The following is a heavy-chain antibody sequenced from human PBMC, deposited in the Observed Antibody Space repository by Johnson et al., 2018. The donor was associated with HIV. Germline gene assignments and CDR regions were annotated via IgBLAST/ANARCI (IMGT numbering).Heavy chain of an antibody. J-gene: IGHJ3*02. CDR3: AKDINLEDAFDI. CDR2: ISWNSGSI. CDR1: GFTFDDYA. V-gene: IGHV3-9*01. Sequence: VQLVESGGGVVRPGGSLRLSCEGSGFTFDDYAMHWVRQAPGKGLEWVSGISWNSGSIGYADSVKGRFTISRDNAKNSLYLQMNSLRPEDTALYYCAKDINLEDAFDIWGQGTMVTVSS.